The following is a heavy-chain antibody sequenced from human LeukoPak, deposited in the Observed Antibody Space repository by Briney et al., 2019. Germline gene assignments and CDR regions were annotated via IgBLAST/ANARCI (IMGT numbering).Heavy chain of an antibody. D-gene: IGHD5-18*01. J-gene: IGHJ6*03. Sequence: GGSLRLSCAASGFTFDDYGMSWVRQAPGKGLEWVFAINWNGGSTGYADSVKGRFTISRDNAKNSLYLQMNSLRAEDTALYYCARVPPGGYSYGYYYYYYMDVWGKGTTVTVSS. CDR3: ARVPPGGYSYGYYYYYYMDV. CDR2: INWNGGST. CDR1: GFTFDDYG. V-gene: IGHV3-20*04.